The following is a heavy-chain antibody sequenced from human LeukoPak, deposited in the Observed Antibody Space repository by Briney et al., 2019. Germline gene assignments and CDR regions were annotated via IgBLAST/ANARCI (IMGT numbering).Heavy chain of an antibody. V-gene: IGHV4-59*01. CDR2: IYYSGST. Sequence: SETLSLTCTVSGGSISSYYWSWIRQPPGKGLEWIGYIYYSGSTNYNPSLKSRVTISVDTSKNQFSLKLSSVTAADTAVYYCARVGYSNSYDYWGQGTQVTVSS. D-gene: IGHD1-26*01. CDR1: GGSISSYY. J-gene: IGHJ4*02. CDR3: ARVGYSNSYDY.